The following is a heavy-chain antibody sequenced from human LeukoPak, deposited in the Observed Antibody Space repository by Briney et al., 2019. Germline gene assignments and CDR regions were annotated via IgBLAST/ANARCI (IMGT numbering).Heavy chain of an antibody. Sequence: PGGSLRLSCAASGFTFSSYAMSCLRQAPGKGLEWVSAISGSGGRTDYADYVKGRFTISRDNAKNTLYLQMNSLRAEDTAVYYCAKNWVASSWFNWFDPWGQGTLVTVSS. CDR3: AKNWVASSWFNWFDP. J-gene: IGHJ5*02. CDR1: GFTFSSYA. CDR2: ISGSGGRT. V-gene: IGHV3-23*01. D-gene: IGHD6-13*01.